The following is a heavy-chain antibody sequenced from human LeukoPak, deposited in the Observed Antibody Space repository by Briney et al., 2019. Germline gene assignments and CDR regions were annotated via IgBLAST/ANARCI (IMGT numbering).Heavy chain of an antibody. CDR1: GFIVSNNY. J-gene: IGHJ1*01. Sequence: GGSLRLSCAASGFIVSNNYMSWVRQAPGKGLELVSVIYSGGNTYYADSVKGRFTISRDNSKNTLYLQMNSLRAEDTAVYYCARVYWELLPMGYFQHWGQGTLVTVSS. CDR2: IYSGGNT. V-gene: IGHV3-66*01. CDR3: ARVYWELLPMGYFQH. D-gene: IGHD1-26*01.